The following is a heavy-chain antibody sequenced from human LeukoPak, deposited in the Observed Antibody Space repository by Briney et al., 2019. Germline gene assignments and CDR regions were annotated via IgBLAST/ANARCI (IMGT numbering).Heavy chain of an antibody. CDR1: GGSFSGFY. CDR3: AKSNGYGLVDI. Sequence: SETLSLTCAVYGGSFSGFYWTWLRQSPGKGLEWIGEIHYSGSTNYSPSLRSRVTISLDTSRNQFSLKLNSVTAADTAVYYCAKSNGYGLVDIWGQGTMVTVSS. J-gene: IGHJ3*02. V-gene: IGHV4-34*01. CDR2: IHYSGST. D-gene: IGHD3-10*01.